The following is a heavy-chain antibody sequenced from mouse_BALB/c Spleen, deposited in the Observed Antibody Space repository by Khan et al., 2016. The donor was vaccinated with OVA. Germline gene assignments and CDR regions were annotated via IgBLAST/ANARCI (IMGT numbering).Heavy chain of an antibody. CDR2: ISSGGHYT. Sequence: EVELVESGGDLVKTGGSLKLSCAASGFTFSTYGMSWVRQTPDKRLEWVATISSGGHYTYYIDSVKGRFTISRDNAENILYLQMTSLRSEDTAMYYCARLAYYYNSGGFAYWGQGTLVTVSA. D-gene: IGHD1-1*02. V-gene: IGHV5-6*01. CDR3: ARLAYYYNSGGFAY. CDR1: GFTFSTYG. J-gene: IGHJ3*01.